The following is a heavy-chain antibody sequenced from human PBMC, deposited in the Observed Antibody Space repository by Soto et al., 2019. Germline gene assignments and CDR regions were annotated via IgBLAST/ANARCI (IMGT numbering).Heavy chain of an antibody. CDR1: GFTFSTYA. J-gene: IGHJ4*02. D-gene: IGHD1-7*01. CDR3: AKDRNYPRDQFHY. CDR2: ISANGQGI. V-gene: IGHV3-23*01. Sequence: ASLRLSCAASGFTFSTYALSWVRQAPGKGLEWVSAISANGQGIYYADSVRGRFTISRDNSKNTIFLHMDSLRAEDTAVYYCAKDRNYPRDQFHYWGQGTLVAVSS.